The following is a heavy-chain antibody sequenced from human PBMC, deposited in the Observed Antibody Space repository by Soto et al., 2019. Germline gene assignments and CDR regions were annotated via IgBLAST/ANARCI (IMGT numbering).Heavy chain of an antibody. CDR2: ISAYNGNT. CDR1: GYTFTSYG. Sequence: ASLKVSCKASGYTFTSYGISWVRQAPGQGLEWMGWISAYNGNTNYAQKLQGRVTMTTDTSTSTAYMELRSLRSDDTAVYYCARDYDFWSGYSHWFDPWGQGTLVTVSS. CDR3: ARDYDFWSGYSHWFDP. D-gene: IGHD3-3*01. J-gene: IGHJ5*02. V-gene: IGHV1-18*04.